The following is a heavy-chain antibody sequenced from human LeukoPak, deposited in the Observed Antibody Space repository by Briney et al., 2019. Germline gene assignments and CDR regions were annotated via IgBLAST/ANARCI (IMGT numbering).Heavy chain of an antibody. CDR3: AKSAKYCSGGSCSVFAY. Sequence: PGGSLRLSCAASGFTFSTYGMHWVRQAPGKGLEWVAVISYDGSNKFYPDSVKGRFTISRDNSKNTLYLQMNSLRAEDTAVYFCAKSAKYCSGGSCSVFAYWGQGTLVTVSS. CDR2: ISYDGSNK. J-gene: IGHJ4*02. CDR1: GFTFSTYG. D-gene: IGHD2-15*01. V-gene: IGHV3-30*18.